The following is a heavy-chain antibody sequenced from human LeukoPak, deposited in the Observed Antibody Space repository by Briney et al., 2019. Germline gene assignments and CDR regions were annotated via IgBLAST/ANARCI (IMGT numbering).Heavy chain of an antibody. D-gene: IGHD3-16*02. V-gene: IGHV3-73*01. CDR1: GFTFSGSA. J-gene: IGHJ4*02. CDR3: TSFDWDYVWGSYRPL. CDR2: IRSKANGYAT. Sequence: GGSLRLSCAASGFTFSGSAMHWVRQASGKGLEWVGRIRSKANGYATAYAASVKGRFTISRDDSKNTAYLQMNSLKTEDTAVYYCTSFDWDYVWGSYRPLWGQGTLVTVSS.